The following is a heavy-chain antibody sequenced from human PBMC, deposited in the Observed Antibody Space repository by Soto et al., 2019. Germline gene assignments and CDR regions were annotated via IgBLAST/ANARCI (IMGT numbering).Heavy chain of an antibody. D-gene: IGHD3-3*01. CDR1: GYSISSGYY. CDR2: IYHSGST. Sequence: SETLSLTCAVSGYSISSGYYWGWIRQPPGKGLEWIGSIYHSGSTYYNPSLKSRVTISVDTSKNQFSLKLSSVTAADTAVYYCARAPAADYDDSGWFDPWGQGTLVTVSS. CDR3: ARAPAADYDDSGWFDP. V-gene: IGHV4-38-2*01. J-gene: IGHJ5*02.